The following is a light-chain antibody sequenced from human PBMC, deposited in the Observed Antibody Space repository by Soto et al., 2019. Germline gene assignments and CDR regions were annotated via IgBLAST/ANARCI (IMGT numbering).Light chain of an antibody. V-gene: IGKV1-5*01. J-gene: IGKJ1*01. CDR2: DAS. CDR1: QTISSW. CDR3: QQSYSTPPWT. Sequence: DIQMTQSPFTLSASVGDRVTITCRASQTISSWLAWYQQIPGKAPKLLIYDASSLESGVPSRFSGSGSGTEFTLTISSLQPEDFATYFCQQSYSTPPWTFGQGTKVDIK.